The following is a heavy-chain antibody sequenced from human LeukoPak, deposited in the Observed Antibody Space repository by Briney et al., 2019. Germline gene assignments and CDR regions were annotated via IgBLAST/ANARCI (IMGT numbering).Heavy chain of an antibody. Sequence: ASVKVSCKASGYTFTSYDINWVRQATGQGLEWMGWMNPNSGNTGYAQKFQGRVTMTRNTSISTAYMELSSLRSEDTAVYYCATTYYDFWSGYYNWFDSWGQGTLVTVSS. CDR3: ATTYYDFWSGYYNWFDS. D-gene: IGHD3-3*01. V-gene: IGHV1-8*01. CDR1: GYTFTSYD. CDR2: MNPNSGNT. J-gene: IGHJ5*01.